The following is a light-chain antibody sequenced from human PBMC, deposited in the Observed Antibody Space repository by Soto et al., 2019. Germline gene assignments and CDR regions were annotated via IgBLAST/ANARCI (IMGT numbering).Light chain of an antibody. CDR1: QSISNH. Sequence: DIQMTQSPSSLSASVEDRVSITCRASQSISNHLNWYQQKPGKAPKLLIYDASNLETGVPSRFSGSGSGTDFTFTISSLQPEDIATYYCQQYDNLPLTFGGGTKVDI. J-gene: IGKJ4*01. V-gene: IGKV1-33*01. CDR2: DAS. CDR3: QQYDNLPLT.